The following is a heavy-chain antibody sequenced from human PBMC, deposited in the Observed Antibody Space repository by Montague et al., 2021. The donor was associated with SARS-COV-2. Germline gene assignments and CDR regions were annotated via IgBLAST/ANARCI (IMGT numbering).Heavy chain of an antibody. V-gene: IGHV4-59*01. CDR3: ASAHRRDPETPPLYYYKGMDL. J-gene: IGHJ6*02. CDR1: GDSISTCY. CDR2: IYYSGSS. Sequence: SETLSLTCTVSGDSISTCYWTWIRQPPGRGLQWIGYIYYSGSSNYNSSLKSRVTISVDTSKNQVSLNLRSVTAADTAVYFCASAHRRDPETPPLYYYKGMDLWGQGTTVTVSS.